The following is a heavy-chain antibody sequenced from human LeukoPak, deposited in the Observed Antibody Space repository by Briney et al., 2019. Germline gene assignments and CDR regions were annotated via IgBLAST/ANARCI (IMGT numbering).Heavy chain of an antibody. J-gene: IGHJ4*02. Sequence: SSETLSLTCVVSGYSIRNGDYWGWIRQSPGKGLKWIASMYNSVSIHYNPSLKSRVTILVDTSKNEFSLKMRSVTAADTAVYYCARNSSSGFFDYWGQGTLATVSS. CDR3: ARNSSSGFFDY. CDR2: MYNSVSI. CDR1: GYSIRNGDY. V-gene: IGHV4-38-2*01. D-gene: IGHD6-6*01.